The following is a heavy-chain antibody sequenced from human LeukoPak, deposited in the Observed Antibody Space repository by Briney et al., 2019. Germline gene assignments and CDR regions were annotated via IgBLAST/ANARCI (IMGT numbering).Heavy chain of an antibody. D-gene: IGHD6-6*01. CDR1: GFPYSGYS. Sequence: GGSLRLSCRGSGFPYSGYSMDWVRQTPGKGLEWDYSMSILSSITYYAESVQGRFIVSRDNAKNLLHLQMNSLRVEDTAIYYCAREFEYSTSGAGYWGQGTLVTVSS. CDR2: MSILSSIT. CDR3: AREFEYSTSGAGY. V-gene: IGHV3-21*01. J-gene: IGHJ4*02.